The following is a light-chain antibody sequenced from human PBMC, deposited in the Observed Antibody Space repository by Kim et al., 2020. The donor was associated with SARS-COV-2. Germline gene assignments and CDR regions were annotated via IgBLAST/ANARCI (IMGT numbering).Light chain of an antibody. CDR2: YDS. V-gene: IGLV3-21*04. J-gene: IGLJ3*02. CDR3: QVWDSSSDHPV. CDR1: NIGSKS. Sequence: SYELTQPPSVSVAPGKPARITCGGNNIGSKSVHWYQQKPGQAPVLVIYYDSDRPSGIPERFSGSNSGNTATLTISRVEAGDEADYYCQVWDSSSDHPVFG.